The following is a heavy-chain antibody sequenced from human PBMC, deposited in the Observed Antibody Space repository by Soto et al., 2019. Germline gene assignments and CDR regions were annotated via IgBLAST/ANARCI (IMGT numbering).Heavy chain of an antibody. CDR2: IDSSGSSR. J-gene: IGHJ4*02. CDR3: ATDRRLWFGDLFYDY. Sequence: QVQLVESGGGLVKPGGSLRLSCAASGFTFSDYYMSWIRQAPGKGLEWVSYIDSSGSSRYYADSVKGRFSISRDNAKNSLYLQMNSLTAEDTAVYYCATDRRLWFGDLFYDYWGQGTRVTVSS. D-gene: IGHD3-10*01. CDR1: GFTFSDYY. V-gene: IGHV3-11*01.